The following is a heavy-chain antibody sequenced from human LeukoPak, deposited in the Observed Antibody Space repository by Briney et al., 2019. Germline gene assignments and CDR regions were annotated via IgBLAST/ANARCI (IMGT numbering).Heavy chain of an antibody. D-gene: IGHD3-16*01. CDR2: IYPSGST. V-gene: IGHV4-4*07. CDR3: ARERLHPGWGEYYYYYMDV. CDR1: GGSISSYY. Sequence: SETLSLTCTVSGGSISSYYWSWTRQPAGKGLEWIGRIYPSGSTNYNPSLKSRVTMSVDTSKNQFSLKLSSVTAADTAVYYCARERLHPGWGEYYYYYMDVWGKGTTVTVSS. J-gene: IGHJ6*03.